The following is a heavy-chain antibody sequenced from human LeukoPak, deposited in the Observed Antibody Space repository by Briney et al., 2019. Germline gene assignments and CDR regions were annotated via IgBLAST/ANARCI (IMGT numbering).Heavy chain of an antibody. V-gene: IGHV4-4*07. CDR1: GGSISSYY. CDR2: IYTSGST. D-gene: IGHD3-9*01. Sequence: SETLSLTCTVSGGSISSYYWSWIRQPAGKGLEWIGRIYTSGSTNYNPSLKSRVTMSVDTSKNQFSLKLSSVTAADTAVYYCARAGDILTGYYKGLEGAFDIWGQGTMVIVSS. CDR3: ARAGDILTGYYKGLEGAFDI. J-gene: IGHJ3*02.